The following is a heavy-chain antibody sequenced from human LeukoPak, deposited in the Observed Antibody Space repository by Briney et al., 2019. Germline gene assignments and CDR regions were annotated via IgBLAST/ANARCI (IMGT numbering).Heavy chain of an antibody. V-gene: IGHV4-59*01. Sequence: SETLSLTCTVSGGSISSYYWSWIRQPPGKGLEWIGYIYYSGSTNYNPSLKSRVTISVDTSKNQFSLKLSSVTAADTAVYYCARVLKQQIFYYYYGMDVWGQGTTVTVSS. CDR2: IYYSGST. CDR1: GGSISSYY. CDR3: ARVLKQQIFYYYYGMDV. D-gene: IGHD6-13*01. J-gene: IGHJ6*02.